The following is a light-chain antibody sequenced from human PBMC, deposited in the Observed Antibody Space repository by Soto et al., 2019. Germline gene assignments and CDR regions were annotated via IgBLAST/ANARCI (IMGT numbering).Light chain of an antibody. J-gene: IGKJ4*01. CDR3: QQYGSSPLT. V-gene: IGKV2-24*01. CDR1: QSLVHSDGNTY. CDR2: KMS. Sequence: DIVMTQTPLSSPVTLGQPASISCRSSQSLVHSDGNTYLSWLQQRPGQPPRLLIYKMSNRVSGVADRFSGSGAGTDFTLTISRLEPEDFAVYYRQQYGSSPLTFGGGTKVDIK.